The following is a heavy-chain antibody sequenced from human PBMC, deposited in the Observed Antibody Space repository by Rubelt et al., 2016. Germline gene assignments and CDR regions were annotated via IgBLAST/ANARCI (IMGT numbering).Heavy chain of an antibody. D-gene: IGHD5-12*01. V-gene: IGHV4-4*02. Sequence: GTLSLTCAVSGASISSSYWWSWVRQFPGKGLEWIGEIYHSGDTNYNPSLKSRVTISVDKSKNQFSLRLRSVTAADTAEYYCGRAGRPGDGGYDYPNYPYYYGMDVWGQGTTVTVSS. CDR2: IYHSGDT. CDR1: GASISSSYW. J-gene: IGHJ6*02. CDR3: GRAGRPGDGGYDYPNYPYYYGMDV.